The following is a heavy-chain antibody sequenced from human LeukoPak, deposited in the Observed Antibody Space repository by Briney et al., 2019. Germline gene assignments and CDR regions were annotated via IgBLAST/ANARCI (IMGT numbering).Heavy chain of an antibody. Sequence: ASVKVSCKASGYTFTGYYMHWVRQAPGQGLEWMAWINPNSGGTYYAQNFHDRITMTRDTSISTAYMELSRLRSYDTAIYYCARANALYCSSTSCLFDYWGQGTLVTVSS. CDR3: ARANALYCSSTSCLFDY. V-gene: IGHV1-2*02. CDR1: GYTFTGYY. J-gene: IGHJ4*02. D-gene: IGHD2-2*01. CDR2: INPNSGGT.